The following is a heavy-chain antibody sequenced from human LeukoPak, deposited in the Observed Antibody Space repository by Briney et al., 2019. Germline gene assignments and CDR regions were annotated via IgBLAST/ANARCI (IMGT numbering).Heavy chain of an antibody. D-gene: IGHD6-13*01. CDR2: IIPILSIP. CDR1: GGTFSSYA. Sequence: SVKVSCKTSGGTFSSYAISWVRQAPGQGLEWMGRIIPILSIPDYAQNFQGRVTITADRSTSTAYMELSSLKSDDTTVYYCARSGGSSWYVGMFYWGQGTLVTVSS. J-gene: IGHJ4*02. V-gene: IGHV1-69*04. CDR3: ARSGGSSWYVGMFY.